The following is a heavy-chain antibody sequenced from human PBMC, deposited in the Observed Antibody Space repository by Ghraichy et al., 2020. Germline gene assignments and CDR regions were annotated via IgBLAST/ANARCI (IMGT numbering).Heavy chain of an antibody. Sequence: SETLSLTCAVSGGSISSSNWWSWVRQPPGKGLEWIGEIYHSGSTNYNPSLKSRVTISVDKSKNQFSLKLSSVTAADTAVYYCARDFGVYGDYVYYYYYYGMDVWGQGTTVTVSS. V-gene: IGHV4-4*02. J-gene: IGHJ6*02. CDR2: IYHSGST. CDR1: GGSISSSNW. D-gene: IGHD4-17*01. CDR3: ARDFGVYGDYVYYYYYYGMDV.